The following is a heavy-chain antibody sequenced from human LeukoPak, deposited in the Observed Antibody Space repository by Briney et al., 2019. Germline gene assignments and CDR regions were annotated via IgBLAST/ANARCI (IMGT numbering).Heavy chain of an antibody. CDR3: ARQYYGSGSYYNVGYYYYGMDV. D-gene: IGHD3-10*01. Sequence: GESLRISCKGSGYSFTSYWISWVRQMPGKGLEWMGRIDPSDSYTNYSPSFQGHVTISAGKSISTAYLQWSSLKASDTAMYYCARQYYGSGSYYNVGYYYYGMDVWGKGTTVTVSS. CDR2: IDPSDSYT. V-gene: IGHV5-10-1*01. J-gene: IGHJ6*04. CDR1: GYSFTSYW.